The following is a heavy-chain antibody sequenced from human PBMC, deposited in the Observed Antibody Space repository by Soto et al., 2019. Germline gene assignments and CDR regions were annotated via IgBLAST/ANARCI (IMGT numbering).Heavy chain of an antibody. CDR2: IYSTGNT. CDR3: RRSSRYSTDA. CDR1: GDSIRSSSY. J-gene: IGHJ6*01. Sequence: SETLSLTCTVSGDSIRSSSYWGWIRQPPGKGLEWIGSIYSTGNTYYNPSLNSQVTISVDTSKNQFSLNVISVTAADTAVYYCRRSSRYSTDAWGQGTTVT. D-gene: IGHD6-13*01. V-gene: IGHV4-39*01.